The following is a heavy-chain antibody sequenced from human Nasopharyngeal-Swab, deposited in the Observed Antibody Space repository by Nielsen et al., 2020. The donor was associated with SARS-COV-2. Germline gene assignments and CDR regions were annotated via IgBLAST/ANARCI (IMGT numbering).Heavy chain of an antibody. D-gene: IGHD1-26*01. CDR2: ISYDGSNK. J-gene: IGHJ4*02. V-gene: IGHV3-30-3*01. Sequence: GGSLRLSCAASGFTFSSYAMHWVRQAQGKGLEWVAVISYDGSNKYYADSVKGRFTISRDNSKNTLYLQMNSLRAEDTAVYYCARPSSGSYQSYFDYWGQGTLVTVSS. CDR3: ARPSSGSYQSYFDY. CDR1: GFTFSSYA.